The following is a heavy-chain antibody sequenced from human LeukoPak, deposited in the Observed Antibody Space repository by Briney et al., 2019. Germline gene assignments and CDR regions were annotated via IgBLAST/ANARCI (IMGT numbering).Heavy chain of an antibody. CDR3: ASRYNWNHFNY. Sequence: SETLSLTCAVSGGSISKTNWWSWVRQSPGTGLEWIGEIWHSGYTNYNPSLKSRVTISVDTSKNQFSLRLTSVTAADTAIYYCASRYNWNHFNYWGHGTLVTVSS. CDR1: GGSISKTNW. V-gene: IGHV4-4*02. D-gene: IGHD1-20*01. CDR2: IWHSGYT. J-gene: IGHJ4*01.